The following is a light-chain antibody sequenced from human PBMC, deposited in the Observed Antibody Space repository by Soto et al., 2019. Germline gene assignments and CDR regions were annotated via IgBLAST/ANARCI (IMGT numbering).Light chain of an antibody. CDR1: QSVNNY. CDR2: GAS. Sequence: TQSPATLSLSPGERATLSCRASQSVNNYLAWYQQKPGQAPRLLIYGASTRATGIPARFSGSGSGTEFTLTISSLQSEDFAVYYCQQYNNWPPITFGQGTRLEIK. V-gene: IGKV3D-15*01. J-gene: IGKJ5*01. CDR3: QQYNNWPPIT.